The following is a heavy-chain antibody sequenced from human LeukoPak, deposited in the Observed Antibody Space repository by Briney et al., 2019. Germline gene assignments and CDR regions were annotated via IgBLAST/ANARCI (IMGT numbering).Heavy chain of an antibody. Sequence: SETLSLTCTVSGGSISSYYWSWIRQPPGKGLEWVGYIYYSGSTNYNPSLKSRVTISVDTSKNQFSLKLSSVTAADTAVYYCASSYSSGWRRFDYWGQGTLVTVSS. V-gene: IGHV4-59*01. CDR1: GGSISSYY. J-gene: IGHJ4*02. CDR3: ASSYSSGWRRFDY. D-gene: IGHD6-19*01. CDR2: IYYSGST.